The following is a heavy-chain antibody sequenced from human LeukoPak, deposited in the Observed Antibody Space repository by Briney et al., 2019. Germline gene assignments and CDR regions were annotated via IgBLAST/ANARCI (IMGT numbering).Heavy chain of an antibody. V-gene: IGHV4-61*02. J-gene: IGHJ4*02. CDR3: ARGRSGSSSGWPKRYYFDY. CDR1: GGSFSSGSYY. D-gene: IGHD6-19*01. CDR2: IYTSGST. Sequence: SETLSLTCTVSGGSFSSGSYYWSWIRQPAGKGLEWIRRIYTSGSTNYNPSLKSRVTISVDTSKNQFALKPSSVTAADTAVYYCARGRSGSSSGWPKRYYFDYWGQGTLVTVSS.